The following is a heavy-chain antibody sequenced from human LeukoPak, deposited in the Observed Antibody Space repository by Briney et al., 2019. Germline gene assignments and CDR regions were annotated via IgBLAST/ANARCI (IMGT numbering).Heavy chain of an antibody. J-gene: IGHJ4*02. V-gene: IGHV3-7*01. CDR1: VFTFSHYA. CDR3: ARSGSGYFDY. CDR2: IKQYGREK. Sequence: GWALRLSCAASVFTFSHYAMSGLGPAPGRGLDGVANIKQYGREKYYRDSVQGRFTISRNNANNSLYLQMNSLRAEDTAVYYCARSGSGYFDYWGQGSLVTVSS.